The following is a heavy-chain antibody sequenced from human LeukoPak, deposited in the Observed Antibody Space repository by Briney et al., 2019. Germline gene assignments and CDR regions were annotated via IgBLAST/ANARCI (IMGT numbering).Heavy chain of an antibody. V-gene: IGHV3-64*01. CDR2: ISSNGGST. Sequence: GGSLRLPCAASGFTFSSYAMHWVRQAPGKGLEYVSAISSNGGSTYYANSVKGRFTISRDNSKNTLYLQMGSLRAEDMAVYYCARGSGVFDFDYWGQGTLVTVSS. J-gene: IGHJ4*02. CDR3: ARGSGVFDFDY. D-gene: IGHD3-16*01. CDR1: GFTFSSYA.